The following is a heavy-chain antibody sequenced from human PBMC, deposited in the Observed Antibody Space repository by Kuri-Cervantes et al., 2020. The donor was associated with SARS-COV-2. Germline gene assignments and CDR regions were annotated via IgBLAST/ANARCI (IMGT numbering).Heavy chain of an antibody. CDR1: GFTFKTYG. Sequence: GGSLRLSCAASGFTFKTYGMHWVRQAPGKGLEWVAFTRYDGNNQYYGDSVKGRFTISRDNAKNSLYLRMNSLRAEDTAVYYCARGSRYSSRWHAFDIWGQGTMVTVSS. J-gene: IGHJ3*02. CDR3: ARGSRYSSRWHAFDI. D-gene: IGHD6-13*01. CDR2: TRYDGNNQ. V-gene: IGHV3-30*02.